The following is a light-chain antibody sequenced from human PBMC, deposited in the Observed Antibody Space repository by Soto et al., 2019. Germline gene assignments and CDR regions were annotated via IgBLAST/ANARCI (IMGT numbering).Light chain of an antibody. CDR3: CSYAGSSTLV. J-gene: IGLJ2*01. CDR2: EGS. V-gene: IGLV2-23*01. Sequence: QSALTQPASVSGSPGQPITISSTGTSSDVGSYKFVSWYQQHPGKAPKLMIYEGSKRPSGVSNRFSGSKSGNTASLTISGLQAEDEADYYCCSYAGSSTLVFGGGTKLTVL. CDR1: SSDVGSYKF.